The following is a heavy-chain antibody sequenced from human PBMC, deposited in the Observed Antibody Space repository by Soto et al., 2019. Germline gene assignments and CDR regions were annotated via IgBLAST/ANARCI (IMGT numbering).Heavy chain of an antibody. CDR3: AREELVAAAGPNWFDP. CDR1: GGSVSSGSYY. J-gene: IGHJ5*02. D-gene: IGHD6-13*01. CDR2: IYYSGST. V-gene: IGHV4-61*01. Sequence: QVQLQESGPGLVKPSETLSLTCTVSGGSVSSGSYYWSWIRQPPGKGLEWIGYIYYSGSTNSNPSIKGRVTVSVDTSKNQFSLKLSSVTAADTAVYYCAREELVAAAGPNWFDPWGQGTLVTVSS.